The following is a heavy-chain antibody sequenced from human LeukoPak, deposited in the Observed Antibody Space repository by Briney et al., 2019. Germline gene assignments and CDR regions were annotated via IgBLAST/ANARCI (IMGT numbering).Heavy chain of an antibody. CDR3: ARDSQYRVFDI. D-gene: IGHD3-16*02. CDR2: IGLAGDT. CDR1: GFTLSSYD. V-gene: IGHV3-13*04. Sequence: GGSLRLSCAASGFTLSSYDMHWVRQVTGRGLEWVSGIGLAGDTYYLGSVKGRFTISRENAKNSLYLQMNSLRAGDTAVYYCARDSQYRVFDIWGQGTMVTVSS. J-gene: IGHJ3*02.